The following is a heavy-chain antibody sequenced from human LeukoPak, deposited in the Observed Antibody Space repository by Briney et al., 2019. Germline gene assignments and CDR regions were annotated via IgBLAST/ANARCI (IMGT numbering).Heavy chain of an antibody. V-gene: IGHV3-33*01. CDR2: IWYDGSNK. Sequence: GGSLRLSCVASGFTFSSYGMHWVRQAPGKGLEWVAVIWYDGSNKYYADSVKGRFTISRDNSKNTLYLQMNSLRAEDTAVYYCARQTIFGVVGHFYYYYGMDVWGQGTTVTVSS. CDR3: ARQTIFGVVGHFYYYYGMDV. J-gene: IGHJ6*02. CDR1: GFTFSSYG. D-gene: IGHD3-3*01.